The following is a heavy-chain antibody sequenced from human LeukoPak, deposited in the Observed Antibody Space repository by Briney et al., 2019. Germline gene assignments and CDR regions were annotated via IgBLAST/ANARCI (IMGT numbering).Heavy chain of an antibody. CDR1: GFTVSSNY. CDR2: IWYDGSNK. J-gene: IGHJ3*02. D-gene: IGHD6-19*01. V-gene: IGHV3-33*08. Sequence: PGGSLRLSCAASGFTVSSNYMSWVRQAPGKGLEWVAVIWYDGSNKYYADSVKGRFTISRDNSKNTLYLQMNSLRAEDTAVYYCARDRSQYSSGWYDAFDIWGQGTMVTVSS. CDR3: ARDRSQYSSGWYDAFDI.